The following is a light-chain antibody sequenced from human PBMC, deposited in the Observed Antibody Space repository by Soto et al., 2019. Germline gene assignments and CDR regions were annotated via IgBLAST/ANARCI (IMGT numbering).Light chain of an antibody. J-gene: IGKJ1*01. CDR1: ESVVSNY. V-gene: IGKV3-20*01. Sequence: EIVLTQSPGTLCLSPGERATLSCRATESVVSNYLAWYQLKPGQAPRLRIYDASSRATGIPDRFSGSGSGTDFTLTISRLEPEDFAVYYCQQYGSIPWTFGQGTKVDIK. CDR3: QQYGSIPWT. CDR2: DAS.